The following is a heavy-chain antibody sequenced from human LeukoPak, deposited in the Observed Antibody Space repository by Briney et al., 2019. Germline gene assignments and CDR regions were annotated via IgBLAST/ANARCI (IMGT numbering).Heavy chain of an antibody. V-gene: IGHV4-59*01. CDR1: GASISNYY. CDR2: VSYSGRT. CDR3: ARGGYVLLEY. J-gene: IGHJ4*02. Sequence: SETLSLTCTVSGASISNYYWSWIRQPPGKGLECIGYVSYSGRTNHNPSLKSRVTISVDTSKNQFSLKLSSVTAADTAVYYCARGGYVLLEYWGQGTLVTVSS. D-gene: IGHD3-10*01.